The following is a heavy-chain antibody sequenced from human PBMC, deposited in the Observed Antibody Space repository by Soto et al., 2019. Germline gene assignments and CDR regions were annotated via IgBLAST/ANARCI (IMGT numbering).Heavy chain of an antibody. V-gene: IGHV2-5*02. Sequence: QITLKESGPTLVKPTQTLTLTCTFSGFSLSTNAVGVGWIRQPPGKALEWLALIYWDDDKRYSPSLKSRLTITKDSPKKQVVLTITNLDPLDTATYYCPHGYSYAHYFVSWGQGTLVSVSS. CDR1: GFSLSTNAVG. D-gene: IGHD5-18*01. CDR2: IYWDDDK. J-gene: IGHJ4*02. CDR3: PHGYSYAHYFVS.